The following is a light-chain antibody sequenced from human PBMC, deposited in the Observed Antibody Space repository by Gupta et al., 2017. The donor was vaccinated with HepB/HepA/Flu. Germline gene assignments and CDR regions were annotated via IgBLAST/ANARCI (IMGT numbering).Light chain of an antibody. J-gene: IGKJ1*01. CDR1: QSISSY. CDR2: AAS. Sequence: DIQMTQSPSSLSASVGDRVTITCRASQSISSYLNWYQQKPGKAPKLLIYAASSLQSGVPSRFSGSGSGTDFTLTISRLQPEDFANYYWQQSYSTPRFGQGTKVEIK. CDR3: QQSYSTPR. V-gene: IGKV1-39*01.